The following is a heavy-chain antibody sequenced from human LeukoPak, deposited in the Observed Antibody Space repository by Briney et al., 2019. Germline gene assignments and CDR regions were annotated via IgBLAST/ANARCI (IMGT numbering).Heavy chain of an antibody. CDR3: ARAGVLLWFGEPNTGFDY. CDR2: IYYSGST. J-gene: IGHJ4*02. V-gene: IGHV4-59*08. D-gene: IGHD3-10*01. Sequence: PSETLSLTCTVSGGSISSYYWSWIRQPPGKGLEWIGYIYYSGSTYYNPSLKSRVTISVDTSKNQFSLKLSSVTAADTAVYYCARAGVLLWFGEPNTGFDYWGQGTLVTVSS. CDR1: GGSISSYY.